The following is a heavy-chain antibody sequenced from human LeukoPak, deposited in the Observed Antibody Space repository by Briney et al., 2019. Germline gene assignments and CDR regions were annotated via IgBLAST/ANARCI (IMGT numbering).Heavy chain of an antibody. CDR3: ARDLGEDTTMILFDF. Sequence: GASVKVSCKASGYTFTSFGISWVRQAPGQGLEWMGWISAYNGNRKYAQKVQGRVTMTTDTSTSTAYMELRSLRSDDTAVYYCARDLGEDTTMILFDFWGQGTLVTVSS. V-gene: IGHV1-18*01. J-gene: IGHJ4*02. CDR2: ISAYNGNR. D-gene: IGHD5-18*01. CDR1: GYTFTSFG.